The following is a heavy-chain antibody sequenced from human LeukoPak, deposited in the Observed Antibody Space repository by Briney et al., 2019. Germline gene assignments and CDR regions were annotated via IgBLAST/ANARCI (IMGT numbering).Heavy chain of an antibody. J-gene: IGHJ3*02. D-gene: IGHD7-27*01. CDR2: IYPDDSDI. Sequence: GESLEISCKGSRYSFTNYWIGWVRQMPGKGLEWMGIIYPDDSDIRYRPSFQGQVTISADKSISTAYLQWSSLKASDTAMYYCMRGTLGTSPGGDAFDIWGQGTMVTVSS. V-gene: IGHV5-51*01. CDR1: RYSFTNYW. CDR3: MRGTLGTSPGGDAFDI.